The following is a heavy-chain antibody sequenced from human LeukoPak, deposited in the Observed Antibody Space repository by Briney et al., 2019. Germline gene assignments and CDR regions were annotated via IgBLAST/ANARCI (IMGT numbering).Heavy chain of an antibody. CDR1: GYTFTSYG. V-gene: IGHV1-18*01. J-gene: IGHJ4*02. Sequence: GASVKVSCKASGYTFTSYGISWVRQAPGQGLEWMGWISAYNGNTNYAQKFQGRVTMTRDMSTSTVYMELSSLRSEDTAVYYCARDRRHGELPGDFDYWGQGTLVTVSS. D-gene: IGHD1-7*01. CDR2: ISAYNGNT. CDR3: ARDRRHGELPGDFDY.